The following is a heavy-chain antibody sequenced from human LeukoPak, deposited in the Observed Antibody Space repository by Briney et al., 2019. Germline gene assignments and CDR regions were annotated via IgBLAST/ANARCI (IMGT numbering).Heavy chain of an antibody. J-gene: IGHJ4*02. D-gene: IGHD3-10*01. CDR1: GGSISSYY. CDR2: IYTSGST. V-gene: IGHV4-4*07. CDR3: ARENWETVYYYGSGSYYYFDY. Sequence: SETLSLTYTVSGGSISSYYWSWIRQPAGKGLEWIGRIYTSGSTNYNPSLKSRVTMSVDTSKNQFSLKLSSVTAADTAVYYCARENWETVYYYGSGSYYYFDYWGQGTLVTVSS.